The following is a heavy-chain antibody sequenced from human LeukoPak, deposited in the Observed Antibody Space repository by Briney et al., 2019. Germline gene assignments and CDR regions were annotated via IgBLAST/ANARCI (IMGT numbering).Heavy chain of an antibody. CDR3: ARGYCSSTSCYIFDY. CDR2: IYTSGST. V-gene: IGHV4-61*02. Sequence: PSQTLSLTCTVSGGSISSGSYYWSWIRQPAGKGLEWIGRIYTSGSTNYNPSLKSRVTISVDTSKNQFSLKLSSVTAADTAVYYCARGYCSSTSCYIFDYWGQGTLVTVSS. CDR1: GGSISSGSYY. J-gene: IGHJ4*02. D-gene: IGHD2-2*02.